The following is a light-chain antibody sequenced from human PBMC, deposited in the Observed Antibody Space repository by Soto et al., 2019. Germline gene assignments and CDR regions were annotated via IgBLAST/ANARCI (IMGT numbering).Light chain of an antibody. CDR3: SSYTGNNTLV. CDR2: DVS. CDR1: SSDVGGYNY. J-gene: IGLJ2*01. V-gene: IGLV2-14*03. Sequence: QSALTQPASVSGSPGQSITISCTGASSDVGGYNYVSWYQRHSGKAPKLMIYDVSHRPSGVSNRFSASKSGNTASLTISGLQAEDEADYYCSSYTGNNTLVFGGGTKVTVL.